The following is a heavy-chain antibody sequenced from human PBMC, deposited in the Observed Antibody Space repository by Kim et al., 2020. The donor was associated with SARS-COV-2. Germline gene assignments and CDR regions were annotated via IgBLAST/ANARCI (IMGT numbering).Heavy chain of an antibody. Sequence: ASVKVSCKASGYTFTSYYMHWVRQAPGQGLEWMGIINPSGGSTSYAQKFQGRVTMTRDTSTSTVYMELSSLRSEDTAVYYCAREDMTTAPMGYWAWRGWFDPWGQGTLVTVSS. V-gene: IGHV1-46*01. CDR3: AREDMTTAPMGYWAWRGWFDP. D-gene: IGHD4-4*01. J-gene: IGHJ5*02. CDR2: INPSGGST. CDR1: GYTFTSYY.